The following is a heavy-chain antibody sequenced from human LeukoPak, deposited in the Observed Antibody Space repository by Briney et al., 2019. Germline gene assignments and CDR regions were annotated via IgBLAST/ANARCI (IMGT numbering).Heavy chain of an antibody. V-gene: IGHV4-39*01. CDR3: ARHTNDYGDYWFDP. J-gene: IGHJ5*02. D-gene: IGHD4-17*01. CDR2: IYYSGST. Sequence: PSETLSLTCTVSGGSISSSSYYWGWTRQPPGKGLEWIGSIYYSGSTYYNPSLKSRVTISVDTSKNQFSLKLSSVTAADTAVYYCARHTNDYGDYWFDPWGQGTLVTVSS. CDR1: GGSISSSSYY.